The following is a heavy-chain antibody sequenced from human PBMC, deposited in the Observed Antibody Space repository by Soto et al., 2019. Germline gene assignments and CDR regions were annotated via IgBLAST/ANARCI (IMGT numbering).Heavy chain of an antibody. V-gene: IGHV4-34*01. D-gene: IGHD6-13*01. J-gene: IGHJ4*02. CDR3: ARNGGSTWFYFDS. Sequence: QVQLQQWGAGLLKPSETLSLTCAVNGGSFTNYYGCWIRQSPGKGLEWIGEVSHTGHTNYNPSLKSRVTMSIDTSKNQFFLKLNSVTAADIGMYYCARNGGSTWFYFDSWGQGTVVTVSS. CDR1: GGSFTNYY. CDR2: VSHTGHT.